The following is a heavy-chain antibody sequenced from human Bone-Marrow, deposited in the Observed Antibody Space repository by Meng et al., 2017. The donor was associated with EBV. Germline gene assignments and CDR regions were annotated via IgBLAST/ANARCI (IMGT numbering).Heavy chain of an antibody. CDR1: GGSISSRSW. CDR3: ARRKAAQIDY. J-gene: IGHJ4*02. D-gene: IGHD6-13*01. CDR2: IYHSVST. Sequence: VLLWGSGTRLGTPSGTVSLTCAVAGGSISSRSWWSSARQPQGKGREWTGEIYHSVSTNYNPSLKSRVTISVDKSKNQCSLKLSSVTAADTAVYYCARRKAAQIDYWGQGTLVTVSS. V-gene: IGHV4-4*02.